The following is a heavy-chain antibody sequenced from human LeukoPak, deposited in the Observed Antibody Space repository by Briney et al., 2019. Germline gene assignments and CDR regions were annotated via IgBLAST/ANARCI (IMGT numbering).Heavy chain of an antibody. J-gene: IGHJ5*02. CDR1: GFTFSSYW. V-gene: IGHV3-74*01. CDR2: INNDESHT. CDR3: ARDQSSSWYVAWFDP. Sequence: PGGSLRLSCAASGFTFSSYWMHWVRQAPGKGLVWVSRINNDESHTTYADSVKGRFTISRDNAKNTLYLQINSLRVQDTAVYYCARDQSSSWYVAWFDPWGQGTLVTVSS. D-gene: IGHD6-13*01.